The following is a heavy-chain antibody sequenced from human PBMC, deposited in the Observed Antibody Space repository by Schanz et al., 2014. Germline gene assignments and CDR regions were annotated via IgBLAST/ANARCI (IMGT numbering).Heavy chain of an antibody. CDR1: GFTFSSHW. J-gene: IGHJ4*02. Sequence: VQLVESGGGLVQPGGSLRLSCAASGFTFSSHWMHWVRQAPGKGLEYISAISNNGDSTYYADSVKGRFTISRDNSKNTLFLQMNSLRAEDTAVYYCARIGGSVFDYWAQGTLVTVSS. CDR2: ISNNGDST. D-gene: IGHD3-10*01. V-gene: IGHV3-64*04. CDR3: ARIGGSVFDY.